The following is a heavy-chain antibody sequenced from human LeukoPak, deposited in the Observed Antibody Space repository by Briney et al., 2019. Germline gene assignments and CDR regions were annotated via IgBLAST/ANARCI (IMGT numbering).Heavy chain of an antibody. CDR3: ARASMRGWYFDL. J-gene: IGHJ2*01. CDR1: GFTFRNAW. Sequence: GGSLRLSCAASGFTFRNAWMSWVRQAPGKGLEWVSYISSTGITTYYADSVKGRFTISRDNAKNSLYLQMNSLRAEDTAVYYCARASMRGWYFDLWGRGTLVTVSS. V-gene: IGHV3-11*04. CDR2: ISSTGITT.